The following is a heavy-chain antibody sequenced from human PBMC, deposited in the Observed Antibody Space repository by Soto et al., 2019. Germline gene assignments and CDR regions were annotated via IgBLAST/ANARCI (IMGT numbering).Heavy chain of an antibody. Sequence: PGGSLRLSCAASGFTFSNSWRNWVRQAPGKGLEWVANIKEDGTAKYYLDSVKGRFTVSRDNVKNSLYLQMNSLRAEDTAMYYCTTDRGYLTFDYWGPGTLVTVSS. CDR2: IKEDGTAK. J-gene: IGHJ4*02. CDR3: TTDRGYLTFDY. CDR1: GFTFSNSW. D-gene: IGHD3-22*01. V-gene: IGHV3-7*01.